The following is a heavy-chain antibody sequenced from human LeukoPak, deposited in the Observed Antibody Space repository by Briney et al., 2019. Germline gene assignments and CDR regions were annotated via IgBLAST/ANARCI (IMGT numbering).Heavy chain of an antibody. V-gene: IGHV3-74*01. CDR3: ARVWSPTDEGDY. CDR1: GFTFSTFW. Sequence: GGSLRLSCATSGFTFSTFWMHWVRQAPGKGLVWVSRINHDGSSTNYADSVKGRFTISRDNSKNTLYLQMNSLRAEDTTVYYCARVWSPTDEGDYWGQGTLVTVSS. D-gene: IGHD3-10*01. J-gene: IGHJ4*02. CDR2: INHDGSST.